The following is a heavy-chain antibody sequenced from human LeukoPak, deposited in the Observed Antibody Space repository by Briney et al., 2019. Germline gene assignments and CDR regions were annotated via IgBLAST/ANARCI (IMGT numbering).Heavy chain of an antibody. Sequence: SVPGSCQPSGGTFSSYAISWVRQAPGQGLDWMERIIPILGIANYAQKFQGRVTITADKSTSTAYMELSSLRSEDTAVYYCARDPARRGENSSGLGTGYWGQGTLVTVSS. D-gene: IGHD3-22*01. CDR3: ARDPARRGENSSGLGTGY. CDR1: GGTFSSYA. J-gene: IGHJ4*02. CDR2: IIPILGIA. V-gene: IGHV1-69*04.